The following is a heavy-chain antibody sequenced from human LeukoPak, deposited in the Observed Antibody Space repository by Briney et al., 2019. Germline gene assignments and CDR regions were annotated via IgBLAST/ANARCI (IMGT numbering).Heavy chain of an antibody. CDR1: GFTFSSYG. Sequence: GGSLRLSCAASGFTFSSYGMHWVRQAPGKGLEWVAVISYDGSNKYYADSVKGRFIISRDNSKNTLYLQMNSLRAEDTAVYYCAKDLTSYSSSWPPLFYYYYYGMDVWGQGTTVTVSS. J-gene: IGHJ6*02. V-gene: IGHV3-30*18. D-gene: IGHD6-13*01. CDR3: AKDLTSYSSSWPPLFYYYYYGMDV. CDR2: ISYDGSNK.